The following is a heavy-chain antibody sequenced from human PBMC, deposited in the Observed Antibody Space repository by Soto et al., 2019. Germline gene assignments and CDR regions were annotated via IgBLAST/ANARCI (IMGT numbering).Heavy chain of an antibody. V-gene: IGHV1-18*01. CDR1: GYRFTSYG. Sequence: ASVKVSCKASGYRFTSYGIGWVRQAPGQGLEWMGWINAYNGNTNYAQNLQGRVTLTTDTSTSTAYMELRSLRSNDTAVYYCAGVDVDGTRAAKDVWGQGTTVTVSS. CDR3: AGVDVDGTRAAKDV. J-gene: IGHJ6*02. CDR2: INAYNGNT. D-gene: IGHD2-2*03.